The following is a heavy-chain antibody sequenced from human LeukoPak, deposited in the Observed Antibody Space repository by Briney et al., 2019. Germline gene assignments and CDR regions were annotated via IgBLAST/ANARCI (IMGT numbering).Heavy chain of an antibody. CDR3: ARADSYGSILDY. V-gene: IGHV3-7*04. Sequence: PGGSLRLSCAASGFTFSNYWMSWVRQAPGKGLEWVASIDQYGRAKYYVDSVRGRFTFSRDNTKSSLHLQMNSLRAEDTAVYYCARADSYGSILDYWGQGTRVIDSS. CDR1: GFTFSNYW. CDR2: IDQYGRAK. D-gene: IGHD5-18*01. J-gene: IGHJ4*02.